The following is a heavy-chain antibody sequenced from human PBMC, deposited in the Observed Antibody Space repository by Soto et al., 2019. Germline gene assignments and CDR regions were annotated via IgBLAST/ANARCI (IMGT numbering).Heavy chain of an antibody. Sequence: QVTLKESGPVLVKPTEPLTLTCTVSGFSLRNARMGVSWIRQPPGKALEWLAHILSSDEKSYNTSLKGRVTLSKYTSKSQVVLTMTYVDPVDTATYFCARMLAVNYYYYYVDVWGEGTTVTVSS. V-gene: IGHV2-26*01. J-gene: IGHJ6*03. D-gene: IGHD3-22*01. CDR1: GFSLRNARMG. CDR2: ILSSDEK. CDR3: ARMLAVNYYYYYVDV.